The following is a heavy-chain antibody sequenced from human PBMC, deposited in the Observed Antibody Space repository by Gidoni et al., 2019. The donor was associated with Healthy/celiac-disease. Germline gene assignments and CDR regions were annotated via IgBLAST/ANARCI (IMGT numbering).Heavy chain of an antibody. V-gene: IGHV3-30*18. CDR1: GFTFSSYG. D-gene: IGHD1-26*01. CDR2: ISYDGSNK. Sequence: QVQLVESGGGVVQPGRSLRLSCAASGFTFSSYGMHWVRQAPGKGLEWVAVISYDGSNKYYADSVKGRFTISRDNSKNTLYLQMNSLRAEDTAVYYCAKDQSRKKWELLLRYYYYGMDVWGQGTTVTVSS. J-gene: IGHJ6*02. CDR3: AKDQSRKKWELLLRYYYYGMDV.